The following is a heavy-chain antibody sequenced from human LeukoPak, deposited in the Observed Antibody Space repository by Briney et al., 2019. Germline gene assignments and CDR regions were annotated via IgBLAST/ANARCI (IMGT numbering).Heavy chain of an antibody. CDR2: ISSSGSTI. D-gene: IGHD2-2*01. CDR3: ARRSRNCSSTSCYFLYYMDV. J-gene: IGHJ6*03. CDR1: GFTFSNYY. Sequence: GGSLRLSCAASGFTFSNYYMSWIRQAPGKGLEWVSYISSSGSTIYYADSVKGRFTISRDNAKNSLYLQMNSLRAEDTAVYYCARRSRNCSSTSCYFLYYMDVWGKGTTVTISS. V-gene: IGHV3-11*01.